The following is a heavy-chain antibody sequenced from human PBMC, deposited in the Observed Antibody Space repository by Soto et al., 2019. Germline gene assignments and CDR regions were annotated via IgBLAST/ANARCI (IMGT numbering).Heavy chain of an antibody. V-gene: IGHV4-4*02. CDR2: IYHSGST. D-gene: IGHD2-15*01. Sequence: SETLSLTCAVSGGSISSSNWWSWVRQPPGKGLEWIGEIYHSGSTNYNPSLKSRVTIPVDKSKNQFSLNLSSVTATDTAVYYCARELGQGNTPAHNYFDFWGQGSLVTVSS. J-gene: IGHJ4*02. CDR1: GGSISSSNW. CDR3: ARELGQGNTPAHNYFDF.